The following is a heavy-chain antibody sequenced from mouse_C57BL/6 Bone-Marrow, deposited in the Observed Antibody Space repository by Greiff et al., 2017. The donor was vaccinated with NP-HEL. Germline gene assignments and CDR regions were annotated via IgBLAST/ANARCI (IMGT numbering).Heavy chain of an antibody. V-gene: IGHV5-6*01. Sequence: EVQRVESGGDLVKPGGSLKLSCAASGFTFSSYGMSWVRQTPDKRLEWVATISSGGSYPSYPDSVKGRFTISRDNAKNTLYQQMSSLKSEDTAMYYCARHYYSNYFDYWGQGTTLTVSS. D-gene: IGHD2-5*01. CDR2: ISSGGSYP. CDR3: ARHYYSNYFDY. J-gene: IGHJ2*01. CDR1: GFTFSSYG.